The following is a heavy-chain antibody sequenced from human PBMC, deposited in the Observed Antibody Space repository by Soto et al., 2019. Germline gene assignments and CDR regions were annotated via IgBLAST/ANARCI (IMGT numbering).Heavy chain of an antibody. D-gene: IGHD5-12*01. CDR2: IYYSGST. CDR1: GGSISSYY. J-gene: IGHJ4*02. CDR3: ARSLATITGTPLGY. V-gene: IGHV4-59*01. Sequence: SETLSLTCTVSGGSISSYYWNWIRQPPGKALEYIGYIYYSGSTNYNPSLKSRVTMSVDTSKNQFSLKLNSVTAADTAVYYCARSLATITGTPLGYWGQGTLVTVSS.